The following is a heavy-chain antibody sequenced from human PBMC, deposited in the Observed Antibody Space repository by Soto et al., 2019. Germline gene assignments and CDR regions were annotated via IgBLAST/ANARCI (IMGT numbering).Heavy chain of an antibody. V-gene: IGHV3-23*01. CDR3: AKNSDIYGTYFFDY. D-gene: IGHD5-18*01. CDR1: GFIFSRYA. J-gene: IGHJ4*02. Sequence: TGGSLRLSCAASGFIFSRYAMTWVRQAPGKGLEWVSSITGGGDSTYYADSVRGRFTISRDVSAKTLYLQMNGLRAEDTALYYCAKNSDIYGTYFFDYWGQGSLVTVYS. CDR2: ITGGGDST.